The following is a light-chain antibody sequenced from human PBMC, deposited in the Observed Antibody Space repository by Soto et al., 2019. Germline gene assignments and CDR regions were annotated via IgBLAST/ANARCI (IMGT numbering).Light chain of an antibody. CDR3: QQYDDLLIT. J-gene: IGKJ3*01. CDR2: DAS. Sequence: DIQMTQSPSSLSASVGDRVTITCQASLDISNHLNWYQQKPGKAPKLLIYDASNLETGVPSRFSGSGSGTDFAFTISILQPEDIATYYCQQYDDLLITFGPGTEVDIK. V-gene: IGKV1-33*01. CDR1: LDISNH.